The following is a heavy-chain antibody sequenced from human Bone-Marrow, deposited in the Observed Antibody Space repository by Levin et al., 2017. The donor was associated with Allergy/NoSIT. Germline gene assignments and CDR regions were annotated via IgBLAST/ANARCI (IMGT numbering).Heavy chain of an antibody. V-gene: IGHV3-23*01. CDR2: ISASGGTT. J-gene: IGHJ4*02. CDR3: TKGVTASGTSSLAFDY. Sequence: GGSLRLSFAASGFSFSGYAMNWVRQAPGKGLEWVSGISASGGTTHYADSVKGRFTISRDKSQNALYLQMNSLSAEDTALYYCTKGVTASGTSSLAFDYWGQGALVTVSS. CDR1: GFSFSGYA. D-gene: IGHD3-10*01.